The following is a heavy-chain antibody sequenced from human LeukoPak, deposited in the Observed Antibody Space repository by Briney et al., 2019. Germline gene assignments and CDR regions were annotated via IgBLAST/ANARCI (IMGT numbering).Heavy chain of an antibody. CDR2: IYYSGST. CDR3: ARDLGNPRAANWFDP. V-gene: IGHV4-61*01. D-gene: IGHD4-23*01. Sequence: SETLSLTCTVSGGSVSSGSYYWSWIRQPPGKGLEWIGYIYYSGSTNYNPSLKSRVTISVDTSKNQFSLKLSSVTAADTAVYYCARDLGNPRAANWFDPWGQGTLVTVSS. CDR1: GGSVSSGSYY. J-gene: IGHJ5*02.